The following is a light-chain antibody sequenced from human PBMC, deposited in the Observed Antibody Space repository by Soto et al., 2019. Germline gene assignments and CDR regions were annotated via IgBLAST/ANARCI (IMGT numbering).Light chain of an antibody. CDR1: QSISSY. CDR3: HQYDTYRT. Sequence: IPMTETPGARSASVGDRVTITWGESQSISSYLNWYQQTPGKAHKLVIYAASSLQSGVSSSFSGSGSGTEFTLTISILQPDEFTTYYRHQYDTYRTFGQGTKVDIK. V-gene: IGKV1-39*01. J-gene: IGKJ1*01. CDR2: AAS.